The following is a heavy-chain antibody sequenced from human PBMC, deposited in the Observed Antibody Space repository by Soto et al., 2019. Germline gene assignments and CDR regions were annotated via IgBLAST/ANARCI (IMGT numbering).Heavy chain of an antibody. CDR3: ARDKGRYYGSGSYCDFDY. CDR1: GFTFSDYY. CDR2: ISSSGSTI. V-gene: IGHV3-11*01. J-gene: IGHJ4*02. D-gene: IGHD3-10*01. Sequence: GGSLRLSCAASGFTFSDYYMSWIRQAPGKGLEWVSYISSSGSTIYYADSVKGRFTISRDNAKNSLYLQMNSLRAEDTAVYYCARDKGRYYGSGSYCDFDYWGQGTLVTVSS.